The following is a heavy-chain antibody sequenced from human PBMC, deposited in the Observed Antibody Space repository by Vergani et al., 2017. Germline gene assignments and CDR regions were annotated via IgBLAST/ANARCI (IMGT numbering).Heavy chain of an antibody. Sequence: QVQLVQSGAEVKKPGASVKVSCKVSGYTLTELSMHWVRQAPGKGLEWMGGFDPEDGETIYAQKFQGRVTMTEDTSTDTAYMELSSLRSEDTAVYYCATDSEFWSGYLSTPRSYGMDVWGQGTTVTVSS. D-gene: IGHD3-3*01. J-gene: IGHJ6*02. CDR1: GYTLTELS. CDR2: FDPEDGET. CDR3: ATDSEFWSGYLSTPRSYGMDV. V-gene: IGHV1-24*01.